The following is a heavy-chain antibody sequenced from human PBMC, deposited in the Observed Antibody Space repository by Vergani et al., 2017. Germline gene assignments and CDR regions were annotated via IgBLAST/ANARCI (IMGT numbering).Heavy chain of an antibody. D-gene: IGHD3-22*01. Sequence: QVQLVESGGGVVQPGRSLRLSCAASGFTFSSYGMHWVRQAPGKGLEWVAVISYDGSNKYYADSVKGRFTISRDNSKNTLYLQMNSLIAEDTAVYYCAKDRGIVVVPSVYFDYWGQGTLVTVSS. CDR3: AKDRGIVVVPSVYFDY. V-gene: IGHV3-30*18. CDR2: ISYDGSNK. CDR1: GFTFSSYG. J-gene: IGHJ4*02.